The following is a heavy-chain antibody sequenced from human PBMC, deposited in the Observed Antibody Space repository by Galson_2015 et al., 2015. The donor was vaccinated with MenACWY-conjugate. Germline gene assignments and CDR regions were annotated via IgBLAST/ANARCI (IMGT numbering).Heavy chain of an antibody. CDR1: GGSISSYY. Sequence: SETLSLTCTVSGGSISSYYWSWIRQPPGKGLGWIGYIYYSGSTNYNPSLKSRVTISVDTSKNQFSLKLSSVTAADTAVYYCARELAGGNAFDIWGQGTMVTVSS. D-gene: IGHD6-19*01. CDR3: ARELAGGNAFDI. J-gene: IGHJ3*02. V-gene: IGHV4-59*01. CDR2: IYYSGST.